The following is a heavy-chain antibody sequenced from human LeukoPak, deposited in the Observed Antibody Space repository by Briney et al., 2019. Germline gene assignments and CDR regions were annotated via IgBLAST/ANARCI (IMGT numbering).Heavy chain of an antibody. Sequence: PGGSQRLSCAASGFTFSSYWMHWARQAPGKGLVWVSCIKSDGGSTTYADSVKGRFTISRDNAKNTLHLQMNSLRAEDTAVYYCARDGSSWYYDYWGQGTLVTVSS. CDR3: ARDGSSWYYDY. CDR2: IKSDGGST. J-gene: IGHJ4*02. CDR1: GFTFSSYW. D-gene: IGHD6-13*01. V-gene: IGHV3-74*03.